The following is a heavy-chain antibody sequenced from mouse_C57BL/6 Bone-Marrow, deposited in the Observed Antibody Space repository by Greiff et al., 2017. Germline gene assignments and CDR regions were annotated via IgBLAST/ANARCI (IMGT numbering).Heavy chain of an antibody. CDR3: ARARHYYGHLVFDY. D-gene: IGHD1-2*01. CDR1: GFSINSDCY. CDR2: TFYSGIT. Sequence: EVKLMESGPSLVRPSQTLSLTCTVTGFSINSDCYWFWIRQFPGNKLEYIGYTFYSGITYYNPSLESRTYITRDTSKNQFSLKLSSVTTEDTATYDGARARHYYGHLVFDYWGQGTTLTVSS. J-gene: IGHJ2*01. V-gene: IGHV3-3*01.